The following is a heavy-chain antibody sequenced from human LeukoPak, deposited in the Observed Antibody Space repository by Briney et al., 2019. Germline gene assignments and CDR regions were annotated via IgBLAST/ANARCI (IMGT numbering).Heavy chain of an antibody. CDR1: GYTFTGYY. D-gene: IGHD7-27*01. Sequence: ATVKVSCKASGYTFTGYYMHWVRQAPGQGLEWMGWINPNSGGTNYAQKFQGRVTMTRDTSIRTAYMELSRLRSDDTAVYYCARAGEANWGSPTDYWGQGTLVTVSS. CDR3: ARAGEANWGSPTDY. V-gene: IGHV1-2*02. CDR2: INPNSGGT. J-gene: IGHJ4*02.